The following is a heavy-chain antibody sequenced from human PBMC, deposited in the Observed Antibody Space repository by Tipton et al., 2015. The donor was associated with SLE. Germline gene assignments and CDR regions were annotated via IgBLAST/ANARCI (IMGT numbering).Heavy chain of an antibody. CDR3: ARDRYFDL. J-gene: IGHJ2*01. Sequence: SLRLSCAASGFTVGNNYMSWIRQAPGKGLEWVSYISSSSSYTNYADSVKGRFTMSRDNAKNSLYLQMNSLRAEDTAVYYCARDRYFDLWGRGTLVTVSS. CDR1: GFTVGNNY. V-gene: IGHV3-11*06. CDR2: ISSSSSYT.